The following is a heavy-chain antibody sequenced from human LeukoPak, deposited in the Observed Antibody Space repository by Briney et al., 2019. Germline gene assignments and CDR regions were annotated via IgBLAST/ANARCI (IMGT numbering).Heavy chain of an antibody. CDR1: GYTFTGYY. J-gene: IGHJ5*02. V-gene: IGHV1-2*02. CDR2: INPNSGGT. Sequence: ALVKVSCKASGYTFTGYYMHWVRQAPGQGLEWMGWINPNSGGTNYAQKFQGRVTMTRDTSISTAYMELSRLRSDDTAVYYCARVVRPYNWSDPWGQGTLVTVSS. D-gene: IGHD6-6*01. CDR3: ARVVRPYNWSDP.